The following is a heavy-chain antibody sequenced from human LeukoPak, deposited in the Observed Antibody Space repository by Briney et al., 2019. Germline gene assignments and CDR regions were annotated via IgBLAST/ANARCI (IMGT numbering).Heavy chain of an antibody. CDR3: AKAGRGYCSGGSCYSPWGGYYYYGMDV. V-gene: IGHV3-30*02. D-gene: IGHD2-15*01. CDR1: GFTFSSYG. J-gene: IGHJ6*02. CDR2: IRYDGSNK. Sequence: GGSLRLSCAASGFTFSSYGMHWVRQAPGKGLEWVAFIRYDGSNKYYADSVKGRFTISRDNSKNTLYLQMNSLRAEDTAAYYCAKAGRGYCSGGSCYSPWGGYYYYGMDVWGQGTTVTVSS.